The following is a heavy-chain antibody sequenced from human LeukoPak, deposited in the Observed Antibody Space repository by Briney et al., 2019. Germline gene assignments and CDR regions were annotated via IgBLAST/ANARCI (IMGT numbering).Heavy chain of an antibody. V-gene: IGHV3-53*01. CDR1: GLIVSSNY. J-gene: IGHJ4*02. CDR2: IYGDGST. Sequence: GGSLRLSCAASGLIVSSNYMSWVRQAPGKGLEWVSIIYGDGSTYYADSMKGRFTISRDNSKNTLYLQMNSLRVEDTAVYYCAKDRDSTGWYRFDSWGQGTLVTVSS. CDR3: AKDRDSTGWYRFDS. D-gene: IGHD6-19*01.